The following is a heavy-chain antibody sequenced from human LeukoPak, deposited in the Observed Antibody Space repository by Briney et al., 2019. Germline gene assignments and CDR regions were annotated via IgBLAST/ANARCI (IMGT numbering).Heavy chain of an antibody. CDR1: GGSISSYY. D-gene: IGHD3-22*01. CDR2: IYYSGST. J-gene: IGHJ4*02. Sequence: SETLSLTCTVSGGSISSYYWSWIRQPPGKGLEWIGYIYYSGSTNYNPSLKSRVTISVDTSKNQFSLKLSSVTAADTAVYYCARFYDRSGYFIFDYWGQGTLVTVSS. CDR3: ARFYDRSGYFIFDY. V-gene: IGHV4-59*01.